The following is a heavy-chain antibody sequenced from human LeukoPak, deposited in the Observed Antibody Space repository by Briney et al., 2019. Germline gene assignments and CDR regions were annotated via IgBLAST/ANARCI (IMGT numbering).Heavy chain of an antibody. Sequence: GASVKVSCKASGYTFTGDQIYWLRQAPGQGLEWVGWIKPSSGDTLYEQKFQGRVTMTRDKSISSAYMELSRLRSDDTAVYYCARGIDYWGQGTLVTVSS. CDR1: GYTFTGDQ. CDR2: IKPSSGDT. J-gene: IGHJ4*02. CDR3: ARGIDY. V-gene: IGHV1-2*02.